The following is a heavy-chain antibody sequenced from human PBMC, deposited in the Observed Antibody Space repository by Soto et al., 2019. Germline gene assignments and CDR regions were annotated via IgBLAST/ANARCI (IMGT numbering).Heavy chain of an antibody. CDR2: ISPYTGNT. D-gene: IGHD3-16*02. CDR3: AMVDNFVTPTPQDV. Sequence: QVQLVQSGDEVKKPGASVKVSCKASGYIFVNYGIAWVRQAPGQGLEWLGWISPYTGNTHYASKVQGRLTLTTHTSTSTAFMDLGSLTSADTAVYYCAMVDNFVTPTPQDVWGQGTTVTVSS. J-gene: IGHJ6*02. CDR1: GYIFVNYG. V-gene: IGHV1-18*01.